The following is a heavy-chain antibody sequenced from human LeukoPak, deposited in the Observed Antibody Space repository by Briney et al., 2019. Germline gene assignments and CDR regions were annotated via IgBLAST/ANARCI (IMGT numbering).Heavy chain of an antibody. CDR2: ISDDGTTR. J-gene: IGHJ4*02. V-gene: IGHV3-30*18. CDR3: AKEGAAGGKMQFCFDY. Sequence: PGGSLRLSCAASGFTFSSCGMHWVRQAPGKGLEWVAVISDDGTTRYYADSVKGRFTISRDNSKNTLFLEMNSLRAEDTAVYYCAKEGAAGGKMQFCFDYWGQGTLVTVSS. CDR1: GFTFSSCG. D-gene: IGHD6-13*01.